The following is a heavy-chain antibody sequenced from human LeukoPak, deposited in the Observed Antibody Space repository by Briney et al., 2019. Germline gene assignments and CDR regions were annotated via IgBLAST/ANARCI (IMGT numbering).Heavy chain of an antibody. Sequence: ASVKVSCEASGYTFTNYGITWVRQAPGQGLEWMGWISGYNGDTHYAQNLQDRVTMTTVTSTSTAYMELRSLRSDDTAEYYCAGGGRGGATDYWGQGTLVTVSS. CDR2: ISGYNGDT. D-gene: IGHD1-26*01. J-gene: IGHJ4*02. V-gene: IGHV1-18*01. CDR1: GYTFTNYG. CDR3: AGGGRGGATDY.